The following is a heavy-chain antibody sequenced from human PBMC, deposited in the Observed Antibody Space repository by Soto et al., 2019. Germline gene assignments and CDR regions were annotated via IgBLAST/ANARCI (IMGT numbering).Heavy chain of an antibody. Sequence: GESLKISCKGSGYSFTTYWIGWVRQMPGKGLELMGIMYPGDSDTRYSPSLQGQVTISADKSLSTAYLQWNSLKASDTARYYCARQRAWNDAFDFWVQGILVTVSS. V-gene: IGHV5-51*01. J-gene: IGHJ4*02. CDR3: ARQRAWNDAFDF. CDR1: GYSFTTYW. CDR2: MYPGDSDT. D-gene: IGHD1-1*01.